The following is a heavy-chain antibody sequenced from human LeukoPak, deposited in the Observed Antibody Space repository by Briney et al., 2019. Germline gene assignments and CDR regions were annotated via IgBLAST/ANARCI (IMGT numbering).Heavy chain of an antibody. J-gene: IGHJ4*02. CDR1: GFTFSSYA. Sequence: PGGSLRLSCAASGFTFSSYAMHWVRQAPGKGLEWVAVISYDGSNKYYADSVKGRFTISRDNSKNTLYLQMSSLRAEDTAVYYCAGANAGYWGQGTLVTVSS. V-gene: IGHV3-30*04. CDR3: AGANAGY. CDR2: ISYDGSNK. D-gene: IGHD2-8*01.